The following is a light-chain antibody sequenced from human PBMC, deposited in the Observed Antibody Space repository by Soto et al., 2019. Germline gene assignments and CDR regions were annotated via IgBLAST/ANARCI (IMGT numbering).Light chain of an antibody. CDR3: QQRSNWTLT. J-gene: IGKJ4*01. CDR2: DAS. V-gene: IGKV3-11*01. CDR1: QSVRSY. Sequence: EIVFTQSPATLSLSPGERATLPCRASQSVRSYLAWYPQKPGQAPRAPIYDASNRATGIPARFHSSGAGTDFTRTISSLEPADVEVYYCQQRSNWTLTFGGGTQVDIK.